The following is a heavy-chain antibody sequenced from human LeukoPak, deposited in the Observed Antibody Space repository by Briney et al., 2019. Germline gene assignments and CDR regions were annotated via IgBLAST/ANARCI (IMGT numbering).Heavy chain of an antibody. CDR3: AKDRGIISDY. D-gene: IGHD3-10*01. J-gene: IGHJ4*02. Sequence: LPGGSLRLSCAASGFTFSSYDMHWVRQATGKGLEWVSAIGTAGDTYYPGSVKGRFTISRDNSKNTLYLQMNSLRVEDTAVYYCAKDRGIISDYWGQGTLVTVSS. V-gene: IGHV3-13*01. CDR1: GFTFSSYD. CDR2: IGTAGDT.